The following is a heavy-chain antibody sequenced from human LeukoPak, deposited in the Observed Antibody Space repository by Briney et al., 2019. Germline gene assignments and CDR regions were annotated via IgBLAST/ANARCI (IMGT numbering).Heavy chain of an antibody. CDR3: AKKGYDLVSYYYYYMDV. CDR2: IRYDGGNE. CDR1: GFTFGSYG. V-gene: IGHV3-30*02. Sequence: GGSLRLSCAASGFTFGSYGMHWVRQAPGKGLEWVAFIRYDGGNEYYADSVKGRFTISRDNSKNTLYLQMNSLRAEDTAVYYCAKKGYDLVSYYYYYMDVWGKGTTVTISS. D-gene: IGHD5-12*01. J-gene: IGHJ6*03.